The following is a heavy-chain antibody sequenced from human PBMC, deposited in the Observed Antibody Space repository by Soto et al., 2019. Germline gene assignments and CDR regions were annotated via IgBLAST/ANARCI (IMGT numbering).Heavy chain of an antibody. CDR2: INAGNGNT. D-gene: IGHD1-26*01. J-gene: IGHJ3*02. CDR1: GYTFTSYA. V-gene: IGHV1-3*01. CDR3: ARGVLAIVGATFAFDI. Sequence: ASVKVSCKASGYTFTSYAVHWVRQAPGQRLEWMGWINAGNGNTKYSQKFQGRVTITRDTSASTAYMELSSLRSEDTAVYYCARGVLAIVGATFAFDIWGQGTMVTVSS.